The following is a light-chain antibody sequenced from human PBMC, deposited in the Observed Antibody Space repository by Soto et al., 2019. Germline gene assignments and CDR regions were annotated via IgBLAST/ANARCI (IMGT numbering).Light chain of an antibody. CDR1: QSVSRY. V-gene: IGKV3-20*01. J-gene: IGKJ1*01. CDR3: HQYGSSPRGT. Sequence: ETVLTQSPGTLSLSQGERATLSCRASQSVSRYLALYQQKPGQAPRLLIYGASTRATDIPATFTGSGSGTDFTLTISSLEPEDFAVYYCHQYGSSPRGTFGQGTKVDI. CDR2: GAS.